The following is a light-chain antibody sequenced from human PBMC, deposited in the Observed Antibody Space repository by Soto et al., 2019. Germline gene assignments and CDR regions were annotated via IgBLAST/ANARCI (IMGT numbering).Light chain of an antibody. V-gene: IGKV3-15*01. CDR2: DAF. CDR3: QQYDDWPLT. J-gene: IGKJ4*01. Sequence: EKVMTQSPATLSVSPGERATLSCRASENIKNRLAWYQQKPGQGPRLLIYDAFTRATDIPARFSGSASGTEFTLTISSLQSEDSAFYYCQQYDDWPLTLGGGTKVESK. CDR1: ENIKNR.